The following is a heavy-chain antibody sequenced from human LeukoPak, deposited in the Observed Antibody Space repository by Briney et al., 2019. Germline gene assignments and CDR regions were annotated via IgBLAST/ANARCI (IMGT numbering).Heavy chain of an antibody. D-gene: IGHD6-19*01. CDR1: GYSFTSYW. Sequence: GESLKISRKGSGYSFTSYWIGWVRQMPGKGLEWMGIIYPGDSDTTYSPSFQGQVTISADKSISIVYLQWSSLKASDTAMYYCARRRLTSSGCLDYWGQGTLVTVSS. CDR2: IYPGDSDT. CDR3: ARRRLTSSGCLDY. V-gene: IGHV5-51*01. J-gene: IGHJ4*02.